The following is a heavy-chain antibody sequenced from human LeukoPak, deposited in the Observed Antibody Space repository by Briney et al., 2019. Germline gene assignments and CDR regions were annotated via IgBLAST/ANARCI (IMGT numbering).Heavy chain of an antibody. CDR3: AKDPFSGGSSTSRGYFDY. V-gene: IGHV3-23*01. Sequence: GGSLRLSCAASGFTFRSYAMSWVRQAPGKGLEWVSAISGSGGSTFYADSVKGRFTISRDNSKNTLYLQMNSLRAEDTAVYYCAKDPFSGGSSTSRGYFDYWGQGTLVTVSS. CDR2: ISGSGGST. J-gene: IGHJ4*02. D-gene: IGHD2-2*01. CDR1: GFTFRSYA.